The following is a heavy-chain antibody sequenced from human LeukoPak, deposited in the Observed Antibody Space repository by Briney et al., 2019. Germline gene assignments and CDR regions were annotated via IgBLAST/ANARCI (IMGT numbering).Heavy chain of an antibody. Sequence: PGRSLRLSCAASGFTYSSHNMHWVRQAPGKGLEWVALVSDDGNNKYYADSVKGRFTISRDNSKNTLYLQMNSLRAEDTAVYYCAXXXXXXXXXSXXYWGXGTLVTVS. CDR2: VSDDGNNK. J-gene: IGHJ4*01. CDR1: GFTYSSHN. CDR3: AXXXXXXXXXSXXY. V-gene: IGHV3-30-3*01.